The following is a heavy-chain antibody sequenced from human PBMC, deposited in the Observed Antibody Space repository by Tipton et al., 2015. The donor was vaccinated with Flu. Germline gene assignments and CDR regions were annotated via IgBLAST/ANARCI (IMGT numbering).Heavy chain of an antibody. V-gene: IGHV4-59*08. CDR3: ARGGAGITMVRGATYYYYYMDV. CDR2: INYNGGT. Sequence: GLVKPSETLSLTCTVSGGSISSYYWSWIRQPPGKGLEWIGFINYNGGTNYNPSLKSRVTMSVDTSKNQFSLKLSSVTAADTAVYYCARGGAGITMVRGATYYYYYMDVWGKGTTVTVSS. D-gene: IGHD3-10*01. CDR1: GGSISSYY. J-gene: IGHJ6*03.